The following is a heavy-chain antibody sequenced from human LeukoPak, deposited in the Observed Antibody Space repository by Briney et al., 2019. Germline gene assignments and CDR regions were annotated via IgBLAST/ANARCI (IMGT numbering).Heavy chain of an antibody. V-gene: IGHV3-23*01. Sequence: PGGSLRLSCAASGFTFSSYAMSWVGQAPGKGLEWVSAISGSGGSTYYADSVKGRFTISRDNSKNTLYLQMNSLSAEATAVYYCAKDPRRHYDILTGYQRAPPDWHDYWGQGTLVTVSS. CDR2: ISGSGGST. J-gene: IGHJ4*02. CDR1: GFTFSSYA. D-gene: IGHD3-9*01. CDR3: AKDPRRHYDILTGYQRAPPDWHDY.